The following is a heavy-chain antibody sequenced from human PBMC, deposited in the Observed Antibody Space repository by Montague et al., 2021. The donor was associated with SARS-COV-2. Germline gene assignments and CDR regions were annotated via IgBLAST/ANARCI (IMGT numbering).Heavy chain of an antibody. D-gene: IGHD3-10*01. CDR2: IFYSGST. Sequence: SETLSLTCTVSGGSISSSSYYWGWIRQPPGKGLEWIGSIFYSGSTDCNPSLKSRVTISVDASKNQFSLKLSSVTAADTAVYYCASMVRAQVYYFDYWGQGTLVTVSS. CDR1: GGSISSSSYY. J-gene: IGHJ4*02. CDR3: ASMVRAQVYYFDY. V-gene: IGHV4-39*01.